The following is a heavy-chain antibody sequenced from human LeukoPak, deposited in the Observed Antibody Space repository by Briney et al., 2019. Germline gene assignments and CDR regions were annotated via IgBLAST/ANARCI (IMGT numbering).Heavy chain of an antibody. D-gene: IGHD3-10*01. CDR3: ARQVRGVIGY. CDR2: IYHSGST. J-gene: IGHJ4*02. CDR1: GGSISSGGYS. Sequence: RPSETLSLTCAVSGGSISSGGYSWSWIRQPPGKGLEWIGYIYHSGSTYYNPSLKSRVTISVDRSKNQFSLKLSSVTAADTAVYYCARQVRGVIGYWGQGTLVTVSS. V-gene: IGHV4-30-2*01.